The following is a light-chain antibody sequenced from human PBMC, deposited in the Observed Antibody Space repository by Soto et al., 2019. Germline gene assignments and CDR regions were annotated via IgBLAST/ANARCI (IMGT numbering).Light chain of an antibody. CDR1: QSVDKN. Sequence: DIVLTQSPATVSVSPGERATLSCRASQSVDKNLAWYQQKPGQAPRLLIYGTSTRATDIPARFSGSGSETELTLTISSLQSEDFAVYYCQQYNNWPPRATFGQGTKLEIK. CDR2: GTS. J-gene: IGKJ2*01. CDR3: QQYNNWPPRAT. V-gene: IGKV3-15*01.